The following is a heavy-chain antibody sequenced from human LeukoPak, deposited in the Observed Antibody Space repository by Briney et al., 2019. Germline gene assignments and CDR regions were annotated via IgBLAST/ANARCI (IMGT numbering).Heavy chain of an antibody. Sequence: PSQTLSLTCTVSGDSISSGDYYWSWIRQPPGKGLEWIGYIYYSGSTNYNPSLKSRVTISVDTSKNQFSLKLSSVTAADTAVYYCASAEYSYCSGGSCHPGHFQHWGQGTLVTVSS. CDR2: IYYSGST. V-gene: IGHV4-61*08. D-gene: IGHD2-15*01. CDR3: ASAEYSYCSGGSCHPGHFQH. CDR1: GDSISSGDYY. J-gene: IGHJ1*01.